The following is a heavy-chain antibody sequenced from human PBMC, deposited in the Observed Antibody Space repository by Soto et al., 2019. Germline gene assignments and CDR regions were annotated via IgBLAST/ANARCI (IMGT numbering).Heavy chain of an antibody. D-gene: IGHD2-15*01. CDR1: GVSTTGYY. J-gene: IGHJ6*02. CDR3: ARVPVAVAATEDYYGLDV. Sequence: SETLSLTCSVSGVSTTGYYWSWIRQSAGGGLEWMGRINTDGLSTYSPSFKSRLTMSLDTSKNQVSLRLISVTAADTAVYFCARVPVAVAATEDYYGLDVWGQGTTVTVSS. CDR2: INTDGLS. V-gene: IGHV4-4*07.